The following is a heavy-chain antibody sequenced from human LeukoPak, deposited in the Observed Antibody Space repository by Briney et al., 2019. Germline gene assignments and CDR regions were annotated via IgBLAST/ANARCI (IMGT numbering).Heavy chain of an antibody. V-gene: IGHV4-59*08. Sequence: SETLSLTCTVSGGSISRYYWSWIRQPPGKGLEWIGYIYYDGSTNYNPSLKSRVTISLDTSKNQFSLKLSSVTAADRAVYYCARPGVGSGRYGAFDIWGQGTMVTVSS. J-gene: IGHJ3*02. CDR3: ARPGVGSGRYGAFDI. D-gene: IGHD5-18*01. CDR2: IYYDGST. CDR1: GGSISRYY.